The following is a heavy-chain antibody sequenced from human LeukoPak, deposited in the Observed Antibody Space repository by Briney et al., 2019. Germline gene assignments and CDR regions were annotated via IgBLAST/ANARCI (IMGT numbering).Heavy chain of an antibody. Sequence: GPLRLSCAASGFTFSNYSMNWVRQAPGKGLEWVSYSSSSGRKIYYAGSVRGRFTISRDNAKNTLYLQMNSLRAEDTAMYYCARGKWTYWYFDLWGRGTLVTVSS. D-gene: IGHD1-26*01. V-gene: IGHV3-48*04. CDR3: ARGKWTYWYFDL. J-gene: IGHJ2*01. CDR2: SSSSGRKI. CDR1: GFTFSNYS.